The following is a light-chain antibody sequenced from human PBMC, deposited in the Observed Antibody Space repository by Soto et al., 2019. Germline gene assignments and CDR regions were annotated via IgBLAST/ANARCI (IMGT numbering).Light chain of an antibody. Sequence: QSVLTQPPSVSGAPGQRVTISCTGSSSDIGAGFDVHWYQHLPGTAPKLLIYGNTNRPSGVPDRFSGSKSGTSASLAITGLQAEDEAEYYCQSYDSSLSGNYVFGTGTQLTVL. CDR2: GNT. V-gene: IGLV1-40*01. CDR3: QSYDSSLSGNYV. J-gene: IGLJ1*01. CDR1: SSDIGAGFD.